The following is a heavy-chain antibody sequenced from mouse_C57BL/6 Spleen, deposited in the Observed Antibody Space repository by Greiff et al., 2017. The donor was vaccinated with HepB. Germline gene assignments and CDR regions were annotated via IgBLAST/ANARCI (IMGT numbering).Heavy chain of an antibody. D-gene: IGHD4-1*01. CDR3: ASWDVDYFDY. J-gene: IGHJ2*01. Sequence: EVHLVESGGGLVKPGGSLKLSCAASGFTFSSYAMSWVRQTPEKRLEWVATISDGGSYTYYPDNVKGRFTISRDNAKNNLYLQMSHLKSEDTAMYYCASWDVDYFDYWGQGTTLTVSS. CDR2: ISDGGSYT. V-gene: IGHV5-4*01. CDR1: GFTFSSYA.